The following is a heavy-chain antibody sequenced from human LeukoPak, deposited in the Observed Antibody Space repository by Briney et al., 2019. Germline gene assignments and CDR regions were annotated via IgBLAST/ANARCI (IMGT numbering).Heavy chain of an antibody. J-gene: IGHJ4*02. Sequence: SETLSLTCSVSGGYISSYYWSWIRQPAGKGLESIGHISTSGSTNYNPSLKSRVTMSVDTSKNQFSLKLSSVTAADTAVYYCAYSSSWSSRGAFDYWGQGTLVTVSS. D-gene: IGHD6-13*01. V-gene: IGHV4-4*07. CDR1: GGYISSYY. CDR2: ISTSGST. CDR3: AYSSSWSSRGAFDY.